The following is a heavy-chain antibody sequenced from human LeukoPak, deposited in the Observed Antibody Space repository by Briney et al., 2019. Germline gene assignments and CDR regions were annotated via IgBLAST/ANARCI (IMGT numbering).Heavy chain of an antibody. J-gene: IGHJ4*02. Sequence: PGGSLRLSCTASGFTLGDYAMSWVRQAPGKGLEWVGFIRSKAYGGTTEYAASVKGRFTISRDDSKSIAYLQMNSLKTEDTAVYYCTRVIGLILTMITLPDYWGQGTLVTVSS. V-gene: IGHV3-49*04. CDR3: TRVIGLILTMITLPDY. D-gene: IGHD3-22*01. CDR1: GFTLGDYA. CDR2: IRSKAYGGTT.